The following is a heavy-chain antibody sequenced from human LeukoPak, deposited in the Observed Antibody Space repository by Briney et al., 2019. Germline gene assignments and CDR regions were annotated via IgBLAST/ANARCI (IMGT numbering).Heavy chain of an antibody. D-gene: IGHD3-3*01. V-gene: IGHV1-24*01. CDR1: GYTLNELS. CDR2: FDPEYGET. Sequence: ASVKVSCKVSGYTLNELSIHWVRQAAGKGLEWMGGFDPEYGETVYAQKFQGRVTMAEDTSTDTAYKELSSLRSEDTAVYYCAPLDFWVPSTWGQGTLVTVSS. J-gene: IGHJ5*02. CDR3: APLDFWVPST.